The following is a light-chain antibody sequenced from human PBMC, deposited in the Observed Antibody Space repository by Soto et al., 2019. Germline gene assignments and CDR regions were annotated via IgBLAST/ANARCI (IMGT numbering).Light chain of an antibody. CDR3: QVWDDTSDHVV. V-gene: IGLV3-21*02. CDR1: NIGSKS. CDR2: DGT. J-gene: IGLJ2*01. Sequence: SYELTQPPSVSVAPGQTARITCGGNNIGSKSVHWYQQKPGQAPVLVVYDGTDRASGTPERFSGSNSGNTATLTISGVEAGDEADYYCQVWDDTSDHVVFGGGTKLTVL.